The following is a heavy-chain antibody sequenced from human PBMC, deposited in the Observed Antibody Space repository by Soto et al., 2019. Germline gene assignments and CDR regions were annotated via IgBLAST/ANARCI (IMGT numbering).Heavy chain of an antibody. CDR3: ARGDGYIFDY. J-gene: IGHJ4*02. CDR1: GYTFISYD. V-gene: IGHV1-8*01. Sequence: QVQLVQSGAEVKKPGASVKVSCKASGYTFISYDINWVRQATGQGLEWMGWMNPNTGDTGYAQKFQGRVTMTRNTSIGTANLELSSLRSDDTAVYFCARGDGYIFDYWGQGTLVTVSS. CDR2: MNPNTGDT. D-gene: IGHD5-12*01.